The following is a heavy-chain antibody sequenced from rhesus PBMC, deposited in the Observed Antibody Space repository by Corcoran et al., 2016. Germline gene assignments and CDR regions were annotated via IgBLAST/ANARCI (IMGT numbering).Heavy chain of an antibody. CDR1: GGSFSSYW. J-gene: IGHJ5-1*01. Sequence: QVQLQESGPGLVKPSETLSLTCAVSGGSFSSYWWGWIRQPPGKGLEWIGSIYGSSGSTESNPTLKRRTTISKNTSKNQFSLKLSSVTAADTAVYYCARALVVAKYNRFDVWGPGVLVTVSS. V-gene: IGHV4-160*01. CDR3: ARALVVAKYNRFDV. D-gene: IGHD2-39*02. CDR2: IYGSSGST.